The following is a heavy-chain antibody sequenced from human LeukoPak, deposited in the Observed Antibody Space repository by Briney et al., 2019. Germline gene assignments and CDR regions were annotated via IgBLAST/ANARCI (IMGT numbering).Heavy chain of an antibody. CDR1: GFTFSSYA. CDR2: ISGSSAST. Sequence: GGSLRLSCAASGFTFSSYAMSWVRQAPGKGLEWVSSISGSSASTYYAESVKGRFTISRDNSKNTLYLQMNGLRAEDSAVYYCAKERQAWGVGADYFDYWGQGTLVTVSS. CDR3: AKERQAWGVGADYFDY. D-gene: IGHD1-26*01. J-gene: IGHJ4*02. V-gene: IGHV3-23*01.